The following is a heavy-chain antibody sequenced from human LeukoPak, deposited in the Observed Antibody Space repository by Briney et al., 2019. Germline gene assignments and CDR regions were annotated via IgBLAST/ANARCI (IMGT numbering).Heavy chain of an antibody. Sequence: GGSLRLSCAASGLTFSSYALSWVGQAPGKGLEWVSAFSGSGGSTYYADSVKGRFTISRDNSKNTLYLQMNSLRAEDTAVYYCARDMSFGWSGGAFDIWGQGTMVTVSS. CDR3: ARDMSFGWSGGAFDI. CDR1: GLTFSSYA. J-gene: IGHJ3*02. D-gene: IGHD3-10*01. CDR2: FSGSGGST. V-gene: IGHV3-23*01.